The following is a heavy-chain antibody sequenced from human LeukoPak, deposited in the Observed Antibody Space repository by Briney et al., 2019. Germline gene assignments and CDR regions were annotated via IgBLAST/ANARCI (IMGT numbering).Heavy chain of an antibody. J-gene: IGHJ6*02. Sequence: ASVKVSCKASGYTFTSYYMHWVRQAPGQGLEWMGIINPSGGSTSYAQKFQGRVTMTTDTSTSTAYMELRSLRSDDTAVYYCAREIDRTGMDVWGQGTTVTVSS. D-gene: IGHD2/OR15-2a*01. CDR1: GYTFTSYY. CDR2: INPSGGST. V-gene: IGHV1-46*01. CDR3: AREIDRTGMDV.